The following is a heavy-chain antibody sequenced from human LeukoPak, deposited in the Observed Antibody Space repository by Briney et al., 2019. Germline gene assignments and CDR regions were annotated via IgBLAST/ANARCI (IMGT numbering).Heavy chain of an antibody. Sequence: GGSLRLSCAASGFTFSSYGMHWVRQAPGKGLEWVSAISGGGATTYYADSVKGRFTISRDNSKNTLYLQMNTLRGEDTAVYYCAKAYSSSWFRGWGIDYWGQGTLVTVSS. D-gene: IGHD6-13*01. V-gene: IGHV3-23*01. J-gene: IGHJ4*02. CDR3: AKAYSSSWFRGWGIDY. CDR2: ISGGGATT. CDR1: GFTFSSYG.